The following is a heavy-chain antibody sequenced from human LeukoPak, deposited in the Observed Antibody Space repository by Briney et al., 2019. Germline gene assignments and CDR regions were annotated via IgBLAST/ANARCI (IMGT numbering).Heavy chain of an antibody. CDR3: AKVGFGELPQERIDY. CDR1: GFTFSSYA. D-gene: IGHD3-10*01. V-gene: IGHV3-23*01. J-gene: IGHJ4*02. Sequence: GGSLRLSCAASGFTFSSYAMSWVRQAPGKGLEWVSAISGSGGSTYYADSVKGRFTISGDNSKNTLYLQMNSLRAEDTAVYYCAKVGFGELPQERIDYWGQGTLVTVSS. CDR2: ISGSGGST.